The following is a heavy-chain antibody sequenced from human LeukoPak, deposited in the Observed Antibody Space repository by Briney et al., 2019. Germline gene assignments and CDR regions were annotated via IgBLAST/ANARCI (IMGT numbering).Heavy chain of an antibody. V-gene: IGHV4-34*01. CDR1: GGSLGGYY. Sequence: SETLSLTCAVYGGSLGGYYWSWIRQPPGKGLEWIGEIYHSGSTNDNPSLKSRVTISIDTSKNQFSLKLSSVTAADTAVYYCARTRRQWLVFDYWGQGTLVTVSS. J-gene: IGHJ4*02. CDR3: ARTRRQWLVFDY. D-gene: IGHD6-19*01. CDR2: IYHSGST.